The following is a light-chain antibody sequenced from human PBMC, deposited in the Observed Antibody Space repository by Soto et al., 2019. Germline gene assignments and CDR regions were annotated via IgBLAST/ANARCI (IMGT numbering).Light chain of an antibody. Sequence: DIQMTQSPSSVSASVGDRVTMTCRASQGISSWLVWYQQKPGKAPKLLIYGASSLQSGVPSRFSGSGSGTDFTLTISSLQPEDFATYYCQQSNSFPWTFGQGTKVEIK. J-gene: IGKJ1*01. V-gene: IGKV1-12*01. CDR2: GAS. CDR1: QGISSW. CDR3: QQSNSFPWT.